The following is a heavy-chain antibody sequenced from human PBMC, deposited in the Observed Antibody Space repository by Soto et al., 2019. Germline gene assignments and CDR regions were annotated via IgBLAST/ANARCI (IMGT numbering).Heavy chain of an antibody. J-gene: IGHJ4*02. Sequence: SETLSLTCAVNGGSFSGYYWSWIRQPPGKGLEWIGEINHSGSTNHNPSLKSRVTISVDTSKNQFSLKLSSVTAADTAVYYCARGPISPGREFYFDYWGQGTLVTVSS. CDR3: ARGPISPGREFYFDY. CDR2: INHSGST. D-gene: IGHD3-10*01. CDR1: GGSFSGYY. V-gene: IGHV4-34*01.